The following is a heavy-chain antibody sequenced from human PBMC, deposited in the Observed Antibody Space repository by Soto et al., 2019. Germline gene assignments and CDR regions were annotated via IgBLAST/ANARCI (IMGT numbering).Heavy chain of an antibody. CDR2: IYTSGST. CDR1: GGSISSYY. D-gene: IGHD3-22*01. V-gene: IGHV4-4*07. Sequence: QVQLQESGPGLVKPSETLSLTCTVSGGSISSYYWSWIRQPAGKGLEWIGRIYTSGSTNYNPSLKCRVTMSVDTSKNQFSLKLSSVTAADTAVYYCARGWPYYYDSSGYYYPYFDYWGQGTLVTVSS. CDR3: ARGWPYYYDSSGYYYPYFDY. J-gene: IGHJ4*02.